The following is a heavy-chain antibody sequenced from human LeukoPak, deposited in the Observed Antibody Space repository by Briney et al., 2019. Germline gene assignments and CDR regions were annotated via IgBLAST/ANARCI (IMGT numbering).Heavy chain of an antibody. V-gene: IGHV3-73*01. CDR1: GFTFSGSA. Sequence: PGGSLRLSCAASGFTFSGSAMHWVRQASGKGLEWVGRIKSKANSYATAYAASVKGRFTISRDDSKNTACLQMNSLKTEDTAVYYCARDLGLRYFDTQDAFDIWGQGTMVTVSS. CDR2: IKSKANSYAT. CDR3: ARDLGLRYFDTQDAFDI. D-gene: IGHD3-9*01. J-gene: IGHJ3*02.